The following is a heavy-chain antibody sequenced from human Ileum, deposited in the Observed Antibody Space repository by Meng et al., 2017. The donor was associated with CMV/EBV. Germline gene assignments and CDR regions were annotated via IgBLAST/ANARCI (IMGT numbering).Heavy chain of an antibody. J-gene: IGHJ2*01. CDR3: ARLSTKKVGDKPYWYFDL. CDR1: SIGSSSND. Sequence: SIGSSSNDCDWIRQHGGKGLEWIAHVHDSQATYYDPSARSRVTISVDTAKSIFSLKLSSVTAADTAVYYGARLSTKKVGDKPYWYFDLWGRGTLVTVSS. D-gene: IGHD1-26*01. V-gene: IGHV4-39*01. CDR2: VHDSQAT.